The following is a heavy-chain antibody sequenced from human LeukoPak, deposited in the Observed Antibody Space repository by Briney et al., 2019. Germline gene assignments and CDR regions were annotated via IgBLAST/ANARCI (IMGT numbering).Heavy chain of an antibody. CDR1: GYTFTGYY. CDR3: ARDLSSSWYTYYGMDV. D-gene: IGHD6-13*01. CDR2: INPNSGGT. Sequence: ASVKVSCKASGYTFTGYYMHWVRQAPGQGLEWMGWINPNSGGTNYAQKFQGRVTMTRDTSISTAYMELSRLRSDDTAVYYCARDLSSSWYTYYGMDVWRQGTTVTVSS. V-gene: IGHV1-2*02. J-gene: IGHJ6*02.